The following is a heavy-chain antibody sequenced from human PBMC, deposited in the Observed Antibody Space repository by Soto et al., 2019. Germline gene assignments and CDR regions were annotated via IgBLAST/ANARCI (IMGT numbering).Heavy chain of an antibody. CDR1: GYPFTHYG. V-gene: IGHV1-18*01. Sequence: ASEKVSCKSSGYPFTHYGITWIRQAPGQGLEWMGWISPFNGNTNYGQTLQGRVTLTTETSTSTVYMELRSLRSDDTAVYYCARDHSVDRTYYYGIDVWGQGPTVTVAS. D-gene: IGHD3-16*01. J-gene: IGHJ6*02. CDR2: ISPFNGNT. CDR3: ARDHSVDRTYYYGIDV.